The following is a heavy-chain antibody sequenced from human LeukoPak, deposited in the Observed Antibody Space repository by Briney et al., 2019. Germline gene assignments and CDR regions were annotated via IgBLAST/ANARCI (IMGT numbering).Heavy chain of an antibody. Sequence: ASVKVSCKASGYTFTSYWIGWVRQMPGKGLEWMGIIYPGDSDTRYSPSFQGQVTISADKSISTAYLQWSSLKASDTAMYYCARLSTSPGGFDIWGQGTMVTVSS. CDR3: ARLSTSPGGFDI. V-gene: IGHV5-51*01. CDR1: GYTFTSYW. CDR2: IYPGDSDT. D-gene: IGHD2-2*01. J-gene: IGHJ3*02.